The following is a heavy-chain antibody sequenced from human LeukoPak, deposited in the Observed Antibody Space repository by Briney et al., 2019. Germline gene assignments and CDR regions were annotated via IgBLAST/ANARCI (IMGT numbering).Heavy chain of an antibody. V-gene: IGHV4-61*02. CDR3: AREGLGYDILTGAPQNWFDP. Sequence: PSETLSLTCTVSGGSISSGSYYWSWIRQPAGKGLEWIGRIYTSGSTNYNPSLKSRVTISVDTSKNQFSLKLSSVTAADTAVYYCAREGLGYDILTGAPQNWFDPWGQGTLVTVSS. J-gene: IGHJ5*02. D-gene: IGHD3-9*01. CDR2: IYTSGST. CDR1: GGSISSGSYY.